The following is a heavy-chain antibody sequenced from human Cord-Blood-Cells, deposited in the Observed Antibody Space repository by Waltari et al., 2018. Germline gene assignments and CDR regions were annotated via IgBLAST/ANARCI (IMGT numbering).Heavy chain of an antibody. V-gene: IGHV3-53*01. CDR1: GFTVSSNY. CDR2: IYSGGST. J-gene: IGHJ6*03. CDR3: ARGPPNYYYMDV. Sequence: EVQLVESGGGLIQPGGSLRLSCAASGFTVSSNYMSWVRRAPGKGLGWVSVIYSGGSTYYADSVKGRFTISRDNSKNTLYLQMNSLRAEDTAVYYCARGPPNYYYMDVWGKGTTVTVSS.